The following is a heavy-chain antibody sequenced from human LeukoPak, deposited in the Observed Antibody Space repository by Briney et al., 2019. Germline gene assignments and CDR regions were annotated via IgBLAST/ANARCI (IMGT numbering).Heavy chain of an antibody. CDR1: GGSISSYY. V-gene: IGHV4-59*01. CDR2: IYYSGST. J-gene: IGHJ4*02. CDR3: AGSSYDYGTPY. D-gene: IGHD3-10*01. Sequence: SETLSLTCTVSGGSISSYYWSWLRQPPGKGLEWIGYIYYSGSTNYNPSLKSRVTISVDTSKNQFSLKLSSVTAADTAVYYCAGSSYDYGTPYWGQGTLVTVSS.